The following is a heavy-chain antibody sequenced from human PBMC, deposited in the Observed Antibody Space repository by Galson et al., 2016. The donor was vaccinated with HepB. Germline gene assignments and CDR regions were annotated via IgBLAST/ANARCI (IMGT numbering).Heavy chain of an antibody. Sequence: SLRLSCAASGFIFSSSGMHWVRQAPGKGLEWVAVIWYDGSNKYYADSVKGRFTISRDNSKNTLYLQMDSLRAEDTAMYYCVRHRNDWLYAFDIWGQGTMVTVSS. D-gene: IGHD3-9*01. V-gene: IGHV3-33*01. J-gene: IGHJ3*02. CDR3: VRHRNDWLYAFDI. CDR2: IWYDGSNK. CDR1: GFIFSSSG.